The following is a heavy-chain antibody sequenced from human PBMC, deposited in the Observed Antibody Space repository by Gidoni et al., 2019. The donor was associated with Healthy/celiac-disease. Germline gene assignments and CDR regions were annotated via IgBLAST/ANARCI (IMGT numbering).Heavy chain of an antibody. CDR3: ARVGATDNYVPTMVRGEV. D-gene: IGHD3-10*01. V-gene: IGHV3-21*01. Sequence: EVQLVESGGGLVKPGGSLRLSCPASGFPFSSYSMNWVRQAPGKGLEWVSSISSSSSYIYYADSVKGRFTISRDNAKNSLYLQMNSLRAEDTAVYYCARVGATDNYVPTMVRGEVWGQGTTVTVSS. J-gene: IGHJ6*02. CDR2: ISSSSSYI. CDR1: GFPFSSYS.